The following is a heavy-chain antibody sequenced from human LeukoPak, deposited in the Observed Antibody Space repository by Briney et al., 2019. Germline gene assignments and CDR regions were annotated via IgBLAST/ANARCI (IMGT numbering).Heavy chain of an antibody. V-gene: IGHV1-69*05. CDR2: IIPIFGTA. CDR1: GGTFSSYA. D-gene: IGHD5-24*01. CDR3: ARTVRHGYNEDDLYFDY. J-gene: IGHJ4*02. Sequence: ASVRVSCKASGGTFSSYAISWVRQAPGQGLEWMGGIIPIFGTANYAQKFQGRVTITTDESTSTAYMELSSLRSEDTAVYYCARTVRHGYNEDDLYFDYWGQGTLVTVSS.